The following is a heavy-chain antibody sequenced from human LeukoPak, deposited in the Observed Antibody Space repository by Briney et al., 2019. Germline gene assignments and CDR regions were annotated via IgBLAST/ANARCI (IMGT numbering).Heavy chain of an antibody. J-gene: IGHJ4*02. Sequence: GGSLRLSCAASGFTVSSNYMNWVRQAPGEGLEWVSVIYGGGNIYYADSVKGRFTISRENSKNTLYLQMNSLRAEDTAVYYCARGAGYNYPYYFDYWGQGTLVTVSS. CDR3: ARGAGYNYPYYFDY. CDR1: GFTVSSNY. V-gene: IGHV3-53*01. CDR2: IYGGGNI. D-gene: IGHD5-24*01.